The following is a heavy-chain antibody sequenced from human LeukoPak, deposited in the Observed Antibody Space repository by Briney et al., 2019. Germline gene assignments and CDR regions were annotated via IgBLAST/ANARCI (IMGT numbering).Heavy chain of an antibody. CDR1: GFKVSSNY. CDR2: INTGGST. Sequence: GGSLRLSCAASGFKVSSNYMSWVRQAPGKELAWVSLINTGGSTYYADSVKGRFTMSRDNSKSTLYLQMDSLRAEDTAVYYCARAYNNNYFDHWGQGTLVTVSS. D-gene: IGHD1-14*01. J-gene: IGHJ4*02. V-gene: IGHV3-53*01. CDR3: ARAYNNNYFDH.